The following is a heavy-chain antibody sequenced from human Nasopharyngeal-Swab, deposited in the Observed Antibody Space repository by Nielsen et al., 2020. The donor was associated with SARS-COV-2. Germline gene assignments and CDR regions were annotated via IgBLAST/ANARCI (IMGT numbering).Heavy chain of an antibody. D-gene: IGHD2-2*01. V-gene: IGHV4-59*01. CDR3: ARARGYCSSTSCYGHWFDP. CDR2: IYYSGST. J-gene: IGHJ5*02. Sequence: SETLSLICTVSGGSISSYYWSWIRQPPGKGLEWIGYIYYSGSTNYNPSLKSRVTISVDTSKNQFSLKLSSVTAADTAVYYCARARGYCSSTSCYGHWFDPWGQGTLVTVSS. CDR1: GGSISSYY.